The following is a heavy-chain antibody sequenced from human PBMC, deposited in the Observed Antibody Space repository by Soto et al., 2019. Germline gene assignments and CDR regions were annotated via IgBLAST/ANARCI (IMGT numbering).Heavy chain of an antibody. CDR1: GFTFSRYE. J-gene: IGHJ4*02. V-gene: IGHV3-48*03. CDR3: AKRRDYFDY. Sequence: PGGSLRLSCAGSGFTFSRYEMHWVRQAPGKGLEWVSYISGGGRTIYDADSVKGRFTISRDNSKNGLYLQMNSLRAEDTAVYYGAKRRDYFDYWGQGTLVTVSS. D-gene: IGHD6-25*01. CDR2: ISGGGRTI.